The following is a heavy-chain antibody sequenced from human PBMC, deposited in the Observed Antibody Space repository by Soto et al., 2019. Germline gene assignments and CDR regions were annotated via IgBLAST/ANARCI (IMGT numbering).Heavy chain of an antibody. V-gene: IGHV3-15*07. CDR2: IKSKTDGGTT. Sequence: GGSLRLSCAASGFTFSNAWMNWVRQAPGKGLEWVGRIKSKTDGGTTDYAAPVKGRFTISRDDSKNTLYLQMNSLKTEDTAVYYCTTDITIFGVVMAYWGQGTLVTVSS. D-gene: IGHD3-3*01. CDR3: TTDITIFGVVMAY. CDR1: GFTFSNAW. J-gene: IGHJ4*02.